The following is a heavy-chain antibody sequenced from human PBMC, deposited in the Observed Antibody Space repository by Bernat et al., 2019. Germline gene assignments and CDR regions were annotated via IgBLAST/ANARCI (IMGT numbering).Heavy chain of an antibody. CDR1: GFIFSDYY. J-gene: IGHJ6*03. Sequence: QVQLVESGGGVVKPGGSLRLSCAASGFIFSDYYMNWIRQAPGKGLEWVSYISSSSSYTNYADSVKGRFTISRDNAKNSLYLQMNSLRAEDTAVYYCARGTSTSAPYMDVWGKGTTVTVSS. CDR2: ISSSSSYT. CDR3: ARGTSTSAPYMDV. V-gene: IGHV3-11*05.